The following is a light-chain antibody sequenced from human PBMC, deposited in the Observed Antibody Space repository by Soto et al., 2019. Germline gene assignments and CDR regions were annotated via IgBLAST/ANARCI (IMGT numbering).Light chain of an antibody. V-gene: IGKV3-15*01. J-gene: IGKJ4*01. CDR1: QGIGDT. CDR3: QPYNNWPLT. Sequence: MTQSPASLSVSPGDRATLSCRASQGIGDTLAWYQHKPGQTPRLLIYDTSTRATGVPTRFSGSRSGAEFTLTINSLQSEDFAVYYCQPYNNWPLTFGGGTKVDIK. CDR2: DTS.